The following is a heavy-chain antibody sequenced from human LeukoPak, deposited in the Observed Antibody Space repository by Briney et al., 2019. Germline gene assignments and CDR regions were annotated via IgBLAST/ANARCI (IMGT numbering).Heavy chain of an antibody. CDR3: AREGSYCVGGDCSSFDF. Sequence: ASGKVSCKASGYRFISHYLHWVRQAPGQGPEWLGWMHAGNGNTRYPEKFDGRVTMTRDTSTNHAYMDLSSLRSDDTAVYYCAREGSYCVGGDCSSFDFWGQGTLVTVAS. D-gene: IGHD2-21*02. V-gene: IGHV1-2*02. CDR2: MHAGNGNT. J-gene: IGHJ4*02. CDR1: GYRFISHY.